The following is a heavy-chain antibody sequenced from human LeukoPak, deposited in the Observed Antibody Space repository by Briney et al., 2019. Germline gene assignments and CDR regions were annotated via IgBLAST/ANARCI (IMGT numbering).Heavy chain of an antibody. D-gene: IGHD2/OR15-2a*01. CDR2: IIPILGIA. J-gene: IGHJ5*02. CDR3: ARSSRSSDDWFDP. Sequence: GASVKVSCKASGGTFSSYAISWVRQAPGRGLEWMGRIIPILGIANYAQKFQGRVTIAADKSTSTAYMELSSLRSEDTAVYYCARSSRSSDDWFDPWGQGTLVTVSS. V-gene: IGHV1-69*04. CDR1: GGTFSSYA.